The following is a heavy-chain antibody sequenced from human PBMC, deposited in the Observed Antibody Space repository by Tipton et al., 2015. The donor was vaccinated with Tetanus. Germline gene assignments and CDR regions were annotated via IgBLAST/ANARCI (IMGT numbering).Heavy chain of an antibody. CDR1: GLIFRLYT. J-gene: IGHJ3*01. Sequence: LSLTCEASGLIFRLYTMAWVRQAPGKGLEWVSSISSGSVHIHYADSVKGRFTISRDNAKESVFLHLSSLRAEDTAVYFCARIEEYTHSFDFWGPGTTVSVSS. CDR3: ARIEEYTHSFDF. CDR2: ISSGSVHI. D-gene: IGHD1-1*01. V-gene: IGHV3-21*01.